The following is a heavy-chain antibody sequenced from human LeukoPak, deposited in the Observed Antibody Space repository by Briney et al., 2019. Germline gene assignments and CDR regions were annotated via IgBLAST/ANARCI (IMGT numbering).Heavy chain of an antibody. CDR2: MSSSGSTI. CDR1: GFTFSDYY. CDR3: ARSILPAANAIDY. V-gene: IGHV3-11*04. J-gene: IGHJ4*02. D-gene: IGHD2-2*01. Sequence: GGSLRLSCAASGFTFSDYYMNWIRQAPGKGLEWISYMSSSGSTISYADSVTGRCTVSRDNAKNSLYLQMNSLRAEDTAVYYCARSILPAANAIDYWGQGTLLTVSS.